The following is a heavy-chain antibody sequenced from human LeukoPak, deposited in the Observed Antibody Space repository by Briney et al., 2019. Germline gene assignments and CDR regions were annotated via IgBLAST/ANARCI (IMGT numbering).Heavy chain of an antibody. D-gene: IGHD6-6*01. Sequence: GESLKISCKGSGYSFTSYWIGWVRQMPGKGLGWMGIIYPGDSDTRYTPSFQGQVTISADKSTSTAYLQWSSLKASDTAMYYSARLGGSSSAPPDYWGQGTLVTASS. J-gene: IGHJ4*02. CDR3: ARLGGSSSAPPDY. CDR2: IYPGDSDT. CDR1: GYSFTSYW. V-gene: IGHV5-51*01.